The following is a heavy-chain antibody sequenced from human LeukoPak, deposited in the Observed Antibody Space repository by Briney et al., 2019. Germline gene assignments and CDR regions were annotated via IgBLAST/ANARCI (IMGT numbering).Heavy chain of an antibody. V-gene: IGHV4-38-2*02. J-gene: IGHJ6*03. Sequence: PSETLSLTCTVSGYSISSGYYWGWIRQPPGKGLEWIGSIYHSGSTYYNPSLKSRVTISVDTSKNQFSLKLSSVTAADTAVYYCARAVEGGYSSSSWGYYYYMDVWGKGTTVTVSS. CDR2: IYHSGST. CDR1: GYSISSGYY. D-gene: IGHD6-6*01. CDR3: ARAVEGGYSSSSWGYYYYMDV.